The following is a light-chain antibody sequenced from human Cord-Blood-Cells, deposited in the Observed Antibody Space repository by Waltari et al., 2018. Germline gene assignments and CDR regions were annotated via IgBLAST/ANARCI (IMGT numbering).Light chain of an antibody. CDR2: VGTGGIVG. V-gene: IGLV9-49*01. Sequence: QPVLTQPPSASASLGASVTLTCTLTSGYSNDKVDLYHQRPGKGPRFVMRVGTGGIVGSKGDGIPDRFSVLGSGLNRYLTIKNIQEEDESDYHCGADHGSGSNFVYVFGTGTKVTVL. CDR1: SGYSNDK. J-gene: IGLJ1*01. CDR3: GADHGSGSNFVYV.